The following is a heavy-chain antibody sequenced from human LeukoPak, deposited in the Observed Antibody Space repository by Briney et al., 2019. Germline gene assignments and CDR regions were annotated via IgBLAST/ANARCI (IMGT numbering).Heavy chain of an antibody. Sequence: GGSLRLSCAASGFTFSSYGMHWVRQAPGKRLEWVAVISNDGSNKYYTDSVKGRFTISRDNSKNTLYLQMNSLRAEDTAVYYCAKLGVGFRFRDYYVLGTFVDYWGQGTLVTVSS. D-gene: IGHD3-10*01. CDR2: ISNDGSNK. CDR3: AKLGVGFRFRDYYVLGTFVDY. V-gene: IGHV3-30*18. CDR1: GFTFSSYG. J-gene: IGHJ4*02.